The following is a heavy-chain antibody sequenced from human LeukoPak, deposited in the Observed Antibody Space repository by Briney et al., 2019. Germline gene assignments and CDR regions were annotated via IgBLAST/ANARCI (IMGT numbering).Heavy chain of an antibody. J-gene: IGHJ1*01. D-gene: IGHD2-2*01. CDR1: GFDFSGYA. CDR3: AKVDCTSTSCYWYFQH. CDR2: IGSDGST. Sequence: PRGSPRLSCAASGFDFSGYAMSWVRQAPGKGLEWVSGIGSDGSTHHAESVKGRFAISRDNSKNTLYLQMNSLRAEDTAVYYCAKVDCTSTSCYWYFQHWGQGTLVTVSS. V-gene: IGHV3-23*01.